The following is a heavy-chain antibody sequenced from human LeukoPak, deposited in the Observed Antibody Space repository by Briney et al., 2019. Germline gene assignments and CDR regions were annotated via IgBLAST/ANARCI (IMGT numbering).Heavy chain of an antibody. V-gene: IGHV4-61*08. Sequence: PSETLSLTCTVSGGSISSGGYYWSWIRQPPGKGLEWIGYIYYSGSTNYNPSLKSRVTISVDTSKNQFSLKLSSVTAADTAVYCCARGGGWYPKKDNFDYWGQGTLVTVSS. CDR3: ARGGGWYPKKDNFDY. J-gene: IGHJ4*02. D-gene: IGHD6-19*01. CDR2: IYYSGST. CDR1: GGSISSGGYY.